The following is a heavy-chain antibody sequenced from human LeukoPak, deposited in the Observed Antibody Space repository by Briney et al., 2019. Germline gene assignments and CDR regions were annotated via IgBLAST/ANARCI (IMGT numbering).Heavy chain of an antibody. Sequence: GASVKVSCKASGYTFTGYYIHWVRQAPGQGLEWMGCINPNSGGTNYAQKFQGRVTMTRDTSIGTAYMQLSRLRSDDTAVYYCARARHWAAAGTPFAFDIWGQGTLVTVSS. CDR3: ARARHWAAAGTPFAFDI. J-gene: IGHJ3*02. CDR2: INPNSGGT. CDR1: GYTFTGYY. D-gene: IGHD6-13*01. V-gene: IGHV1-2*02.